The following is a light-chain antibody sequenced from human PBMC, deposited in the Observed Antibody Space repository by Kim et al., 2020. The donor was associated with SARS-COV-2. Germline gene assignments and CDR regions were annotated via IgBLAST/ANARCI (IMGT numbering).Light chain of an antibody. CDR2: GKN. CDR3: NSRDSSGNHLV. CDR1: SLRSYY. V-gene: IGLV3-19*01. J-gene: IGLJ1*01. Sequence: ALGKTVRITCQGDSLRSYYANWYQHKPGQAPVLVIYGKNNRPSGIPDRFSGSSSGNTASLTITGAQAEDEADYYCNSRDSSGNHLVFGTGTKVTVL.